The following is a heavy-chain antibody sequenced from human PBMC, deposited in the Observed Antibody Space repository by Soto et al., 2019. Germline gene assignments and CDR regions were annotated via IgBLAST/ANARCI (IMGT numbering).Heavy chain of an antibody. D-gene: IGHD3-3*01. CDR2: ISYDGSNK. CDR3: ARDRRITIFGVATEWGFDP. J-gene: IGHJ5*02. Sequence: PGGSLRLSCAASGFTFSSYAMHWVRQAPGKGLEWVAVISYDGSNKYYADSVKGRFTISRDNSKNTLYLQMNSLRAEDTAVYYCARDRRITIFGVATEWGFDPWGQGTLVTVSS. CDR1: GFTFSSYA. V-gene: IGHV3-30-3*01.